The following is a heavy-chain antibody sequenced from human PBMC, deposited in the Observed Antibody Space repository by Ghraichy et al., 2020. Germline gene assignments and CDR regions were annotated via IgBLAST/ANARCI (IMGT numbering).Heavy chain of an antibody. J-gene: IGHJ4*02. Sequence: GESLNISCAASGFTLSGSAIHWVRQASGKELEWVGRIRSKANNYATAYSASVKGRFTISRDDSKNTAYLQMNSLKTEDTAVYYCTSLDPESQNWGQGTLVTVSS. CDR3: TSLDPESQN. CDR1: GFTLSGSA. V-gene: IGHV3-73*01. CDR2: IRSKANNYAT.